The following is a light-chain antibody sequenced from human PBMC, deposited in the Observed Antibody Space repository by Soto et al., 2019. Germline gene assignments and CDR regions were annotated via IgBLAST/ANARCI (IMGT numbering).Light chain of an antibody. Sequence: QPVLTQPASVSGSPGQSITISCTGTSSDVGSYNLVSWYQQHPGKAPKLMIYEGSKRPSGVSNRFSGSKSGNTASLTISGLQAEDEAEYYCCSYAGSSLYVFGTGTKPPS. CDR3: CSYAGSSLYV. CDR2: EGS. V-gene: IGLV2-23*01. J-gene: IGLJ1*01. CDR1: SSDVGSYNL.